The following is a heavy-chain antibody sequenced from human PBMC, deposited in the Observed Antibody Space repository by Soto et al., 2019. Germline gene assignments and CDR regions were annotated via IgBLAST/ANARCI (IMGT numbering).Heavy chain of an antibody. J-gene: IGHJ4*02. Sequence: QVQLVQSGAEVKKPGASVKVSCKASGYTFTSYAMHWVRQAPGQRLEWMGWINAGNGNTKYSQKFQGRVTITRDTSASTAYMELSSLRSEDTAVYYCARQGITVTTFFDYWGQGTLVTVSS. CDR2: INAGNGNT. V-gene: IGHV1-3*01. D-gene: IGHD4-17*01. CDR1: GYTFTSYA. CDR3: ARQGITVTTFFDY.